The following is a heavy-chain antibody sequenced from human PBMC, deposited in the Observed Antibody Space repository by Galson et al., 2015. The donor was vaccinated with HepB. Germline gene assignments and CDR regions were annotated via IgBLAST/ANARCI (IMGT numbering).Heavy chain of an antibody. CDR3: ARMSGRPLGNYYVKD. CDR1: GFPFSNFA. V-gene: IGHV3-23*01. CDR2: IGRSGRT. J-gene: IGHJ4*02. D-gene: IGHD3-10*02. Sequence: SLRLSCAASGFPFSNFAMNWVRQAPGKGLEWVSEIGRSGRTIYADSVRGRFTISRDKYENKWYLQMNGLRAEDTATYYCARMSGRPLGNYYVKDWGQGTLVTVS.